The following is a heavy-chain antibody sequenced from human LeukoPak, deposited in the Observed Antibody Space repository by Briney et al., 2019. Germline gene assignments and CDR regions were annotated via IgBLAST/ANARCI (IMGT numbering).Heavy chain of an antibody. CDR3: ASTPGWLLLPLGYYYMDV. V-gene: IGHV1-69*06. Sequence: ASVKVSCKASGGTFISYAISWVRQAPGQGLEWMGGIIPIFGTANYAQKFQGRVTITADKSTSTAYMELSSLRSEDTAVYYCASTPGWLLLPLGYYYMDVWGKGTTVTVSS. J-gene: IGHJ6*03. CDR2: IIPIFGTA. CDR1: GGTFISYA. D-gene: IGHD3-22*01.